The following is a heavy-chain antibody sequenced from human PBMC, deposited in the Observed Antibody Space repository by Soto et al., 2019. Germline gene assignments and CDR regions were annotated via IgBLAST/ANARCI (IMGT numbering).Heavy chain of an antibody. CDR2: TYYRSKWYN. CDR1: GDSVPSNSAA. V-gene: IGHV6-1*01. Sequence: SQTLSLTCAISGDSVPSNSAAWNWIRQSPSRGLEWLGRTYYRSKWYNDYAVSVKSRITINPDTSKNQFSLQLNSVTPEDTAVYYCARDMERELLWFGLFDYWGQGTLVTVSS. J-gene: IGHJ4*02. D-gene: IGHD3-10*01. CDR3: ARDMERELLWFGLFDY.